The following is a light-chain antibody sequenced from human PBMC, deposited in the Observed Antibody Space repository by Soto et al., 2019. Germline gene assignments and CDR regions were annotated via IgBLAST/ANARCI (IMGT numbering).Light chain of an antibody. CDR2: EDI. CDR1: ALPKKY. V-gene: IGLV3-10*01. Sequence: SYELTQPPSVSVSPGQRARITCSGDALPKKYAYWYQQRSGQAPVLVIYEDIKRPSGIPERFSGSSSGTMATLTISGTLCYSSDSSGDHNWLFGGGTKLTVL. CDR3: HNWL. J-gene: IGLJ3*02.